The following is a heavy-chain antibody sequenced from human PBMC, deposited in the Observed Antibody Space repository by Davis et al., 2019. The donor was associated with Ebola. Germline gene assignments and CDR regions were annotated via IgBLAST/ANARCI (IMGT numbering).Heavy chain of an antibody. Sequence: SETLSLTCAVSGGSISSSNWWRWARQPPGKGLEWIGEIYHSGSTNYNPSLKSRVTISVDKSKNQFSLKLSSVTAADTAVYYCARATSGFWSGYYWDYYYGMDVWGQGTTVTVSS. CDR1: GGSISSSNW. CDR2: IYHSGST. J-gene: IGHJ6*02. D-gene: IGHD3-3*01. V-gene: IGHV4-4*02. CDR3: ARATSGFWSGYYWDYYYGMDV.